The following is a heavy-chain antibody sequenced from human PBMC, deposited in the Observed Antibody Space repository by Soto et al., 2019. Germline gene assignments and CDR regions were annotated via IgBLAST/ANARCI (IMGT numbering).Heavy chain of an antibody. CDR3: ARDLGASPPRLLGGMDD. J-gene: IGHJ6*02. Sequence: GGSLRLSCAASGFTFSSCGMHWVRQAPGKGLEWVALIWYDGSNKYYADSVKGRFTISRDNSKNTLYLQMNSLRAEDTAVYYCARDLGASPPRLLGGMDDWGQGSSVTVSS. V-gene: IGHV3-33*01. CDR1: GFTFSSCG. D-gene: IGHD1-26*01. CDR2: IWYDGSNK.